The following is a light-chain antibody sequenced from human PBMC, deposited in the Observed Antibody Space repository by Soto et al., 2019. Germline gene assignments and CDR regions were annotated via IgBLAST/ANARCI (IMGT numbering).Light chain of an antibody. Sequence: EIVLTQSPCTLSLAPVERATLYCXASQSISSIYLAWYQQTPGKXTRLLXXGEXSRATGIPDRFSGSGSGTDFALTISRLEPEDFVLYYCQQYGRSPTRTFGQGTKVDIK. CDR3: QQYGRSPTRT. CDR2: GEX. V-gene: IGKV3-20*01. CDR1: QSISSIY. J-gene: IGKJ1*01.